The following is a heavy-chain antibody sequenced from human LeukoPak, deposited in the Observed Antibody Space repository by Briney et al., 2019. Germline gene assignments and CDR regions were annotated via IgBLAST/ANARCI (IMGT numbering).Heavy chain of an antibody. V-gene: IGHV1-8*03. J-gene: IGHJ4*02. D-gene: IGHD1-20*01. CDR3: ARGRLNGNVDF. Sequence: ASVKVSCKVSGYTLTELSMHWVRQAAGQGFEWMGWMHPNSGDTGYAHNLQGRITITRDSSTATVFMELSSLRSEDTAMYYCARGRLNGNVDFWGQGTLVTVSS. CDR1: GYTLTELS. CDR2: MHPNSGDT.